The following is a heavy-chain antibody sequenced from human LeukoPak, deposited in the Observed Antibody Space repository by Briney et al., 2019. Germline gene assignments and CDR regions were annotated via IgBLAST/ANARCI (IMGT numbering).Heavy chain of an antibody. CDR2: IYPGNSYN. Sequence: GESLKISFKTSGYSFSTYWLGWVRRMPGKGVEWMGIIYPGNSYNKKSTSFQGQVTISVDKSISTAYLQWSSLEASDSAMYYCAREGIGGNANSVDYWGQGTLVTVSS. D-gene: IGHD3-16*01. CDR1: GYSFSTYW. CDR3: AREGIGGNANSVDY. J-gene: IGHJ4*02. V-gene: IGHV5-51*01.